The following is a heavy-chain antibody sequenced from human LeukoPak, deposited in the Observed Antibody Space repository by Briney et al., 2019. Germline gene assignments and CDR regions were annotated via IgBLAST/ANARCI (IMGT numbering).Heavy chain of an antibody. CDR3: AKDSITLYRAFDI. V-gene: IGHV3-9*01. CDR2: ISWSSGSI. Sequence: GGSLRLSCAASGFTFDDYAMHWVRQAPGKGLEWVSVISWSSGSIGYADSVKGRFTVSRDNAKNSLYLQMNSLRAEDTSLCDCAKDSITLYRAFDIWGQGTMVTVSS. J-gene: IGHJ3*02. D-gene: IGHD3-16*01. CDR1: GFTFDDYA.